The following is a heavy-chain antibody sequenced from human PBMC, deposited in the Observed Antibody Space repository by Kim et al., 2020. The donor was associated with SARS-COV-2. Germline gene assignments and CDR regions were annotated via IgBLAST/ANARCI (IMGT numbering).Heavy chain of an antibody. CDR3: ARDAYFDNMGYYG. J-gene: IGHJ6*01. CDR1: GFTFDNYG. CDR2: ITWNSDRA. Sequence: GGSLRLSCAASGFTFDNYGMNWVRQIPGKGLEWVAGITWNSDRAGYVDSVKGRFPISRDNAKNSLFLQMNSLRDEDTAVYHCARDAYFDNMGYYG. V-gene: IGHV3-20*01. D-gene: IGHD3-9*01.